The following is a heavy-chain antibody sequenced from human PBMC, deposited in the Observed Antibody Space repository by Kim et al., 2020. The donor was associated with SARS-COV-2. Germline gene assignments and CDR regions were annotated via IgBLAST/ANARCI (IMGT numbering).Heavy chain of an antibody. CDR3: ARGRYSSSWYAFDI. V-gene: IGHV4-31*02. D-gene: IGHD6-13*01. J-gene: IGHJ3*02. Sequence: NPSLKSRVTISVDTSKNQFSLKLSSVTAADTAVYYCARGRYSSSWYAFDIWGQGTMVTVSS.